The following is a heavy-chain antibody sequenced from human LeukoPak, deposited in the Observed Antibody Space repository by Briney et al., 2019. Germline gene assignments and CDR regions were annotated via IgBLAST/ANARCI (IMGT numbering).Heavy chain of an antibody. V-gene: IGHV1-46*01. D-gene: IGHD3-9*01. CDR1: GYTFTSYY. J-gene: IGHJ4*02. Sequence: ASVKVSCKASGYTFTSYYMHWVRQAPGQGLEWMGIINPSGGSTSYAQTFQGRVTMTRDTSTSTVYMELSSLRSEDTAVYYCARNSLPNYDILTGYLQPVDYWGQGTLVTVSS. CDR2: INPSGGST. CDR3: ARNSLPNYDILTGYLQPVDY.